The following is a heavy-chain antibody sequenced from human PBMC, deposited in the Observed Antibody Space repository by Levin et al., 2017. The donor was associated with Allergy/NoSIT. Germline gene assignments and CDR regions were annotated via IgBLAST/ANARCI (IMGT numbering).Heavy chain of an antibody. J-gene: IGHJ4*02. CDR2: IYYSGST. D-gene: IGHD3-9*01. V-gene: IGHV4-39*01. CDR3: ARLSFWYDILTGRHHYYFDY. CDR1: GGSISSSSYY. Sequence: SETLSLTCTVSGGSISSSSYYWGWIRQPPGKGLEWIGSIYYSGSTYYNPSLKSRVTISVDTSKNQFSLKLSSVTAADTAVYYCARLSFWYDILTGRHHYYFDYWGQGTLVTVSS.